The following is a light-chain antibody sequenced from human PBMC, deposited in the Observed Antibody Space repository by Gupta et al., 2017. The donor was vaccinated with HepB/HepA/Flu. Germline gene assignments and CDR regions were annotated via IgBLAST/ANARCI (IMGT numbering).Light chain of an antibody. CDR3: QAWDGSTVV. CDR2: QDS. CDR1: KLGDKY. J-gene: IGLJ2*01. V-gene: IGLV3-1*01. Sequence: SYELTQPPSLSVSPGQTASITCSGGKLGDKYVYWYRQRPGQSHVLVMYQDSKRPSGIPERFSGSNSGNTATLTISATQAIDEADYYCQAWDGSTVVFGGGTKLTVL.